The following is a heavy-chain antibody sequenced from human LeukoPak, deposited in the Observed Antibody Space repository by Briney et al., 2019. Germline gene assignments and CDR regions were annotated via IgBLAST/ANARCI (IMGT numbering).Heavy chain of an antibody. CDR2: VSYSGST. Sequence: SETLSLTCAVYGGSFSGYYWSWIRQPPGKGLEWVGTVSYSGSTYYNPSLKSRAIVSVDTSKNQFSLKVRSVTAADTAVYYCARLKWEVLLAPFDIWGQGTMVTVSS. V-gene: IGHV4-34*01. D-gene: IGHD1-26*01. J-gene: IGHJ3*02. CDR3: ARLKWEVLLAPFDI. CDR1: GGSFSGYY.